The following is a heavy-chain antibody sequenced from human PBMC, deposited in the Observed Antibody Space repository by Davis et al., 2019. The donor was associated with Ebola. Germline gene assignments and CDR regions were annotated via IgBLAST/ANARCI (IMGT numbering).Heavy chain of an antibody. CDR3: ARVNAVTGYSRFDP. Sequence: GESLKISCAASGFTFDDYAMSWVRQAPGKGLEWVSGINWNGGSTGYADSVKGRFTISRDNAKNSLYLEMRSLRAEDTASYYCARVNAVTGYSRFDPWDQGTLVTVSS. D-gene: IGHD3-9*01. CDR2: INWNGGST. CDR1: GFTFDDYA. V-gene: IGHV3-20*04. J-gene: IGHJ5*02.